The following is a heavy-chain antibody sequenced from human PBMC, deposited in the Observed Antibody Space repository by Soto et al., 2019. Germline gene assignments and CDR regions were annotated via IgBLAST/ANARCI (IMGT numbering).Heavy chain of an antibody. V-gene: IGHV3-33*01. J-gene: IGHJ4*02. CDR1: GFTFSSYG. D-gene: IGHD6-6*01. CDR3: ARDRQLAGYYFDY. CDR2: IWYDGSNK. Sequence: QVQLVESGGGVVQPGRSLRLSCAASGFTFSSYGMHWVRQAPGKGLEWVAVIWYDGSNKYYADSVKGRFTISRDNSKNKLYLQMNSLRAEDTAVYYCARDRQLAGYYFDYWGQGTLVTVSS.